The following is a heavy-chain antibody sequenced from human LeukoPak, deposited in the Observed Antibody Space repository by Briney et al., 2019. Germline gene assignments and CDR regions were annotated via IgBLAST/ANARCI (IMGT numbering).Heavy chain of an antibody. V-gene: IGHV4-59*01. CDR1: GGSISAYY. Sequence: PSETLSLTRTVSGGSISAYYWSWVRQSPGKGLEGIGYVHYGGSTNYNPSLKSRVPISVDASKNHFSLRLTSMPAADTAVYSCVNLLHDSSGPYYFDYWGQGTLVSVSS. CDR2: VHYGGST. D-gene: IGHD6-19*01. J-gene: IGHJ4*02. CDR3: VNLLHDSSGPYYFDY.